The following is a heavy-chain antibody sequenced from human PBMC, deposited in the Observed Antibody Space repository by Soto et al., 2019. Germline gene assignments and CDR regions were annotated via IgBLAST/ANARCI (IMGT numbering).Heavy chain of an antibody. V-gene: IGHV4-30-2*01. CDR3: ARSRGGNSVYFDY. Sequence: SGTLSLTCAVSGGSLSRGGFSWSWIRQPPGKGLEWIGYIYHSGSTYYNPSLKSRVTISVDRSKNQFSLKLSSVTAADTAVYYCARSRGGNSVYFDYWGQGTLVTVSS. J-gene: IGHJ4*02. D-gene: IGHD2-15*01. CDR1: GGSLSRGGFS. CDR2: IYHSGST.